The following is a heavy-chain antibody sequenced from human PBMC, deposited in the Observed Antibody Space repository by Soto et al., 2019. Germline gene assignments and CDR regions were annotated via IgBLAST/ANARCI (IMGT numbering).Heavy chain of an antibody. J-gene: IGHJ4*02. CDR3: ARESEDLTSNFDY. CDR1: GFTFTRYS. V-gene: IGHV3-21*06. CDR2: ISSTTNYI. Sequence: GGSLRLSCAASGFTFTRYSMNWVRLAPGKGLEWVSSISSTTNYIYYGDSMKGRFTISRDNAKNSLYLEMNSLRAEDTAVYYCARESEDLTSNFDYWGQGTLVTVSS.